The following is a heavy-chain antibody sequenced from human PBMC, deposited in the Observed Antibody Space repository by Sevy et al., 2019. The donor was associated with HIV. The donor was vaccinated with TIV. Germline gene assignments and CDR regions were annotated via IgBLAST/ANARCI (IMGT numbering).Heavy chain of an antibody. CDR1: GGTFSSYA. CDR3: ASNEGYYYGSGSSEAFDI. D-gene: IGHD3-10*01. V-gene: IGHV1-69*06. CDR2: IIPIFGTA. J-gene: IGHJ3*02. Sequence: ASVNVSCKASGGTFSSYAISWVRQAPGQGLEWMGGIIPIFGTANYAQKFQGRVTITADKSTSTAYMELSSLRSEDTAVYYCASNEGYYYGSGSSEAFDIWGQGTMVTVPS.